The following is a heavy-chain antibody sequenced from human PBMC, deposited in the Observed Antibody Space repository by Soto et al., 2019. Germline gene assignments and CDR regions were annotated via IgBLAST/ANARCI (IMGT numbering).Heavy chain of an antibody. CDR1: GGSISSGGYY. CDR3: ARVYYYGSGSYLPNWFDP. CDR2: IYYSGST. J-gene: IGHJ5*02. D-gene: IGHD3-10*01. V-gene: IGHV4-31*03. Sequence: QVQLQESGPGLVKPSQTLSLTCTVSGGSISSGGYYWSWIRQHPGKGLEWIGYIYYSGSTYYNPSLKSRVTISVDPSKNQFSLKLSSVTAADTAVYYCARVYYYGSGSYLPNWFDPWGQGTLVTVSS.